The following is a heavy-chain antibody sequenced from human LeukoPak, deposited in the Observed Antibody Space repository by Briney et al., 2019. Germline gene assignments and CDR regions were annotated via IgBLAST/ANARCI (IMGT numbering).Heavy chain of an antibody. CDR2: IYWDDDK. CDR1: GFSLSTSGVG. Sequence: SGPTLVNPTQTLTLTCTFSGFSLSTSGVGVGWIRQPPGEALEWLALIYWDDDKRYSPSLKSRLTITKDTSKNQVVLTMTNMDPVDTATYYCAAFHRDSYYYGSGSYYTGWGQGTLVTVSS. D-gene: IGHD3-10*01. CDR3: AAFHRDSYYYGSGSYYTG. V-gene: IGHV2-5*02. J-gene: IGHJ4*02.